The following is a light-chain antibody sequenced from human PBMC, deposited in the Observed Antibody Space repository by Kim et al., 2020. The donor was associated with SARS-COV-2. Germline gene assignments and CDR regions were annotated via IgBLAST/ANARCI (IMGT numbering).Light chain of an antibody. Sequence: QSVLTQPPSVSGAPGQRVTISCTGSISNIGAGYDVHWYQQLPATAPKLLIYGNSNRPSGVPDQFSGSKSDTSASLAITGLQAEDEADYYCQSYDNSLSGYVFGSGTKVTFL. CDR3: QSYDNSLSGYV. CDR2: GNS. V-gene: IGLV1-40*01. J-gene: IGLJ1*01. CDR1: ISNIGAGYD.